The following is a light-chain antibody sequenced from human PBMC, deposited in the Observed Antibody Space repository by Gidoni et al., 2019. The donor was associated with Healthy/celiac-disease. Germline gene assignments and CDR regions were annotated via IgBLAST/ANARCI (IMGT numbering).Light chain of an antibody. CDR3: QQSYSTPRT. CDR1: QSISSY. J-gene: IGKJ2*01. V-gene: IGKV1-39*01. Sequence: DIQMTPSPSSLSAAVGDRVTITCRARQSISSYLNWYQQKPGKAPKLLIYAESSLQSGVPSRFSGSGSGTDFTLTISSLQPEEFATYYCQQSYSTPRTFGQGTKLEIK. CDR2: AES.